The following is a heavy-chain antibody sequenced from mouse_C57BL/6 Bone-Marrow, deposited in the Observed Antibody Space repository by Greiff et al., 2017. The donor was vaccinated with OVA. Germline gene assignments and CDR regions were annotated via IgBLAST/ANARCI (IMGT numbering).Heavy chain of an antibody. J-gene: IGHJ4*01. CDR3: ARRENYYGSLYAMDY. CDR1: GYAFSSSW. D-gene: IGHD1-1*01. CDR2: IYPGDGDT. Sequence: QVQLQQSGPELVKPGASVKISCKASGYAFSSSWMNWVKQRPGKGLEWIGRIYPGDGDTNYNGKFKGKATLTADKSSSTAYMQLSSLTSEDSAVYFCARRENYYGSLYAMDYWGQGTSVTVSS. V-gene: IGHV1-82*01.